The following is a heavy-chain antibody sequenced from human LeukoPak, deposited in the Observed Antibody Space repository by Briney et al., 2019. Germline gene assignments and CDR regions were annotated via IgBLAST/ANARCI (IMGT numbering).Heavy chain of an antibody. CDR3: ARRRDLYSGSYYPFDY. CDR1: ETRFTSYW. CDR2: IYPGDSET. Sequence: GESLKISCKGSETRFTSYWTGWVSQMHGKGLQCMGTIYPGDSETRYSPSFQGQVTISADKSISTAYLQWSSLKASDTAMYYCARRRDLYSGSYYPFDYWGQGTLVTVSS. V-gene: IGHV5-51*01. D-gene: IGHD1-26*01. J-gene: IGHJ4*02.